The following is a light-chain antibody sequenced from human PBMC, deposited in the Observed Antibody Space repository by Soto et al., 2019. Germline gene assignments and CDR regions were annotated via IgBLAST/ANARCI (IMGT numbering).Light chain of an antibody. CDR2: DVS. V-gene: IGKV3-11*01. CDR3: QQRSNWPRT. CDR1: QSVSSY. J-gene: IGKJ2*01. Sequence: EIVLTQSPATLSLSPGDTATLSCRASQSVSSYLAWYQQKPGQAPRLLIYDVSNRATGIPARFSGSGSGTDFTLAIGGLEPEDVAVYYCQQRSNWPRTFGQGNKVEIK.